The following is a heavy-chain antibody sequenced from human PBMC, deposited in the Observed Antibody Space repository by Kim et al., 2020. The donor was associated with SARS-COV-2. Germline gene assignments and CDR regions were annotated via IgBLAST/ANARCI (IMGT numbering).Heavy chain of an antibody. Sequence: GRFTISRDNAKNSLYLQMNSLRAEDTAVYYCARDLRNLPYYYDSSGYSDYWGQGTLVTVSS. CDR3: ARDLRNLPYYYDSSGYSDY. J-gene: IGHJ4*02. V-gene: IGHV3-11*05. D-gene: IGHD3-22*01.